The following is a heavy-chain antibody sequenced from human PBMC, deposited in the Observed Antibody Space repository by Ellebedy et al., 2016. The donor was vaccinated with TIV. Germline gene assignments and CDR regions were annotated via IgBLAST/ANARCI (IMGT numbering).Heavy chain of an antibody. CDR1: GFTFISYA. V-gene: IGHV3-23*01. CDR2: IGDCGDFT. Sequence: GESLKISCAASGFTFISYAMSWVRQAPGKGLEWVATIGDCGDFTYYADSVKGRFTISRDNSKNTLYLQMNSLRAEDTALYYCAKGRLAVAATYFDYWGQGTLVTVSS. CDR3: AKGRLAVAATYFDY. J-gene: IGHJ4*02. D-gene: IGHD6-19*01.